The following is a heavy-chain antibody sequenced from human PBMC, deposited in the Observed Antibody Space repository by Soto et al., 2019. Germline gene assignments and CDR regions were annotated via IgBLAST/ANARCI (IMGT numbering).Heavy chain of an antibody. Sequence: EVQLVESGGGLVQPGGSLKVSCAASGFTFSRSAIHWVRQASGKGLEWVGRIRSKANSYATAYAVSVKGRFTISRDDSRNTAYLQMNSLKTEDTAVYYCARGGYDFWSGHPEGPEYWGQGTVVTVSS. CDR2: IRSKANSYAT. CDR1: GFTFSRSA. CDR3: ARGGYDFWSGHPEGPEY. D-gene: IGHD3-3*01. V-gene: IGHV3-73*02. J-gene: IGHJ4*02.